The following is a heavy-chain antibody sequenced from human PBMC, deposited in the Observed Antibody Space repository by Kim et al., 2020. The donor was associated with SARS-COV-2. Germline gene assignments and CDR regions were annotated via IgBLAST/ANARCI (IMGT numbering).Heavy chain of an antibody. CDR3: VKGPHIGARGMW. J-gene: IGHJ4*02. V-gene: IGHV3-7*01. CDR1: GFTFSSFW. Sequence: GGSLRLSCAASGFTFSSFWMSWHRQPPGKGLEWVAQINEDGSNTNYVDSVKGRFTISRDNVKNSLYLQMNSLRVEDTAVYYCVKGPHIGARGMWWGQGNLVTVSS. D-gene: IGHD6-13*01. CDR2: INEDGSNT.